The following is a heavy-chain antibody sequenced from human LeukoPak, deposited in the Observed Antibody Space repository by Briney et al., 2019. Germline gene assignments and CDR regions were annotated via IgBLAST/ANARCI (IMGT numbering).Heavy chain of an antibody. J-gene: IGHJ6*02. CDR2: INHSGST. D-gene: IGHD2-2*01. V-gene: IGHV4-34*01. CDR1: GGSFSGYY. CDR3: ARVPLSRQLHRGYYYYYYGMDV. Sequence: KTSETLSLTCAVYGGSFSGYYWSWIRQPPGKGLEWIGEINHSGSTNSNPSLKSRVTISVDTSKNQFSLKLSSVTAADTAVYYCARVPLSRQLHRGYYYYYYGMDVWGQGTTVTVSS.